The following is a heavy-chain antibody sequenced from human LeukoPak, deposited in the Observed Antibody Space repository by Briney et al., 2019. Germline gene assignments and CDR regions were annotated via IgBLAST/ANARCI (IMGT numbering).Heavy chain of an antibody. Sequence: ASETLSLTCAVYGGSFSGYYWSWIRQPPGKGLEWIGEINHSGSTNYNPSLKSRVTISVDTSKNQFSLQLNSVTPEDTAVYYCARARGWYGRDCWFDPWGQGTLVTVSS. CDR3: ARARGWYGRDCWFDP. V-gene: IGHV4-34*01. D-gene: IGHD6-19*01. CDR2: INHSGST. J-gene: IGHJ5*02. CDR1: GGSFSGYY.